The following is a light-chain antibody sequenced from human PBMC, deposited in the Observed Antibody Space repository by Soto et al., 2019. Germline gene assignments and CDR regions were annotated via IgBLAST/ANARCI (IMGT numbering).Light chain of an antibody. V-gene: IGLV2-23*01. CDR1: SSDVGSSNL. CDR2: EGT. J-gene: IGLJ1*01. CDR3: CSYAGSSTFV. Sequence: QSALTQPASVSGSPGQSITFSCTGSSSDVGSSNLVSWYQQHPGKAPKLLIYEGTRRPSGVSNRFSGSKSGSTASLTISGLQAEDEADYYCCSYAGSSTFVFGPGTKVTVL.